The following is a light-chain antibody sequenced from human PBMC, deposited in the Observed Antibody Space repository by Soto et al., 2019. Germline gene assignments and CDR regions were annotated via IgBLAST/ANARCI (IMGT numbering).Light chain of an antibody. CDR1: SSDVGSYNL. V-gene: IGLV2-23*01. J-gene: IGLJ3*02. CDR3: CSYAGSSTLV. CDR2: EDT. Sequence: ALTQPASVSGSPGQSITISCTGTSSDVGSYNLVSWYQQHPGKAPKLMIYEDTKRPSGVSNRFSGSKSGNTASLTISGLQAEDEADYYCCSYAGSSTLVFGGGTKLTVL.